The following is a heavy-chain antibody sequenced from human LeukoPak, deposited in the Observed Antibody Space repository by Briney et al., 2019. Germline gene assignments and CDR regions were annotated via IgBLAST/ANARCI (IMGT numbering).Heavy chain of an antibody. D-gene: IGHD3-22*01. CDR1: GFTFDEYG. J-gene: IGHJ4*02. CDR2: INWNGGST. Sequence: AGGSLRLSCTASGFTFDEYGMSWVRQAPGKGLEWVSGINWNGGSTGYADSVKGRFTISRDNAKNSLYLQMNSLRAEDTALYYCARGRSRGYYNCLDYWGQGTLITVSS. CDR3: ARGRSRGYYNCLDY. V-gene: IGHV3-20*04.